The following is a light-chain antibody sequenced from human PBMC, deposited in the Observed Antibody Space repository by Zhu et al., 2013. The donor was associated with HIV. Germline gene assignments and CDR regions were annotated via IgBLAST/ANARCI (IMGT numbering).Light chain of an antibody. J-gene: IGLJ1*01. CDR1: KLGDKY. CDR2: EDS. Sequence: SYELTQPPSVSVSPGQTASITCSGDKLGDKYTCWYQQKPGQSPVLVLYEDSKRPSGIPERFSGSNSGNTATLTISGTQTMDEADYYCQAWDTNTYVFGTGTRVTVL. CDR3: QAWDTNTYV. V-gene: IGLV3-1*01.